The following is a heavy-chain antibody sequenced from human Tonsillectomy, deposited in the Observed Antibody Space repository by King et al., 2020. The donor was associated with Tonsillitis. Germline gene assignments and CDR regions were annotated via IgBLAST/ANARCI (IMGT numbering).Heavy chain of an antibody. D-gene: IGHD2-15*01. V-gene: IGHV3-23*04. CDR2: ISGSGGST. CDR1: GFTFSSYA. CDR3: AKPGGYCSGGSCPVGYFDY. J-gene: IGHJ4*02. Sequence: VQLVESGGGLVQPGGSLRLSCAASGFTFSSYAMSWVRQAPGKGLECVSAISGSGGSTYYADSVKGRFTISRDNSKNTLYLQMNSLRAEDTAVYYCAKPGGYCSGGSCPVGYFDYWGQGTLVTVSS.